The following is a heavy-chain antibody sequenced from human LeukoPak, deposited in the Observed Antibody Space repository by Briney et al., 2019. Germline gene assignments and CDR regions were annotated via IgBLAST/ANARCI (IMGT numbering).Heavy chain of an antibody. Sequence: GGSLRLSCAASGFTFSSYGMHWVRQAPGKGLEWVAFIRYDGSNKYYADSVKGRFTISRDNSKNTLYLQMNSLRAEDTAVYYCAKDGYYYDSSGYLPGDAFDIWGQGTMVTVSS. J-gene: IGHJ3*02. V-gene: IGHV3-30*02. CDR1: GFTFSSYG. CDR2: IRYDGSNK. CDR3: AKDGYYYDSSGYLPGDAFDI. D-gene: IGHD3-22*01.